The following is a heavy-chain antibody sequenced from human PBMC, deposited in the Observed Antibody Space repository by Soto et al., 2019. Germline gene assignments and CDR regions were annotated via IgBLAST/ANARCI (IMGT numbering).Heavy chain of an antibody. CDR3: ARGGDLVVAVAATPSWFDP. Sequence: EVQLVESGGGFVQPGGSLRLSCAASGFTFSSYEMNWVRQAPGKGLEWVSYISSSGTTIYYADSVKGRFTVSRDNAKNSLYLQMNSLRAEDTAVYYCARGGDLVVAVAATPSWFDPWGQGTLVTVSS. D-gene: IGHD2-15*01. CDR1: GFTFSSYE. V-gene: IGHV3-48*03. CDR2: ISSSGTTI. J-gene: IGHJ5*02.